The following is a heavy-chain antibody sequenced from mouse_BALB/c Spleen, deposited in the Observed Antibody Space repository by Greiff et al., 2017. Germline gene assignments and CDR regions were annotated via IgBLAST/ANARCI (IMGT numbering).Heavy chain of an antibody. D-gene: IGHD2-1*01. CDR3: ARGGHGNYFDY. CDR1: GFTFSSFG. J-gene: IGHJ2*01. V-gene: IGHV5-17*02. CDR2: ISSGSSTI. Sequence: EVKVVESGGGLVQPGGSRKLSCAASGFTFSSFGMHWVRQAPEKGLEWVAYISSGSSTIYYADTVKGRFTISRDNPKNTLFLQMASLRSEDTAMYYCARGGHGNYFDYWGQGTTLTVSS.